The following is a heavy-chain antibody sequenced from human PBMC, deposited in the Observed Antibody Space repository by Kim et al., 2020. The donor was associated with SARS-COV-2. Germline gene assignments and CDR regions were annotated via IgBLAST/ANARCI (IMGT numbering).Heavy chain of an antibody. J-gene: IGHJ4*02. V-gene: IGHV4-59*01. CDR2: ST. Sequence: STNYNPALKSRVTISVDTSKNQFSLKLSSVTAADTAVYYCARDGGGSYYYWGQGTLVTVSS. D-gene: IGHD1-26*01. CDR3: ARDGGGSYYY.